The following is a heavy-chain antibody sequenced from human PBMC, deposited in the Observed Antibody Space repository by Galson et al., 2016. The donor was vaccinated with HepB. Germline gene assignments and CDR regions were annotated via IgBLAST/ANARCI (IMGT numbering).Heavy chain of an antibody. CDR2: IYHSGDT. V-gene: IGHV4-4*02. CDR3: ARDALRNWNVDDLTHV. J-gene: IGHJ6*02. CDR1: GGSISSDNW. Sequence: ETLSLTCAVSGGSISSDNWWSWVRQAPGKGLAWIGEIYHSGDTTYNPSLTSRITMSVDTSTNPFSLNLKSVTAADTAVYYGARDALRNWNVDDLTHVWGQGTTVTVSS. D-gene: IGHD1-1*01.